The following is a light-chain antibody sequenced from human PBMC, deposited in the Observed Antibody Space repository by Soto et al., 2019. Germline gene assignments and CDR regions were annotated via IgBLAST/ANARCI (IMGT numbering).Light chain of an antibody. V-gene: IGKV3-20*01. Sequence: EFVLTQSPGTLSLYRGERATLSCRASERIYSAYLGWYQQKPGQAPRLLIYGTSSRATGIPDRFSGSGSGTDFTLTISRLEPEDFAVYYCQQYGFSPRTFGQGTKVDIK. J-gene: IGKJ1*01. CDR3: QQYGFSPRT. CDR2: GTS. CDR1: ERIYSAY.